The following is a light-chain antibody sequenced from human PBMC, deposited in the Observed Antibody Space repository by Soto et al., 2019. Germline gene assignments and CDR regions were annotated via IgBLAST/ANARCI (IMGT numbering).Light chain of an antibody. CDR3: SSRSSISARV. V-gene: IGLV2-14*03. CDR1: NSDVGRYNL. CDR2: DVT. Sequence: QSVLIQPASVSGSPGHSITISCTGTNSDVGRYNLVSWYQHHPGKAPKVMIYDVTNRPSGVSNRFSGSKSGNTASLTISGLQAEDEADYYCSSRSSISARVFGTGTQLTVL. J-gene: IGLJ1*01.